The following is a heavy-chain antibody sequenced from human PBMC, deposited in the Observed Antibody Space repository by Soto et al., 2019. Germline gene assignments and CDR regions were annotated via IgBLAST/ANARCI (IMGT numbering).Heavy chain of an antibody. CDR3: ARDADCSGGSCYSRGGYFDY. D-gene: IGHD2-15*01. J-gene: IGHJ4*02. CDR1: GFTFSSYG. CDR2: IWYDGSNK. Sequence: QVQLVESGGGVVQPGRSLRLSCAASGFTFSSYGMHWVRQAPGKGLEWVAVIWYDGSNKYYADSVKGRFTISRDNSKNTLYLQMNSLRAEDTAVYYCARDADCSGGSCYSRGGYFDYWGQGTLVTVSS. V-gene: IGHV3-30*19.